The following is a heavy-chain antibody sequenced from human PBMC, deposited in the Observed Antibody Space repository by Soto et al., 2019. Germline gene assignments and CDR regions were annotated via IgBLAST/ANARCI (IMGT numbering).Heavy chain of an antibody. Sequence: QVQLVESGGGVVQPGRSLRLSCAASGFTFSRYGIHWVRQAPGKGLEWVAVIWYDESNKYYADSVTGRFTISRDNSKNTVYLQRNSLRADDTAVYYCARDGAQRLLQLDAADYWGQGTLVTVSS. D-gene: IGHD2-21*01. CDR2: IWYDESNK. CDR1: GFTFSRYG. J-gene: IGHJ4*02. V-gene: IGHV3-33*01. CDR3: ARDGAQRLLQLDAADY.